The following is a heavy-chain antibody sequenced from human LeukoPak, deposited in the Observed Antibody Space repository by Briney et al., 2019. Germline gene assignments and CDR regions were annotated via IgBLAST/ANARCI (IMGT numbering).Heavy chain of an antibody. CDR1: GGSISSSSCY. J-gene: IGHJ2*01. D-gene: IGHD3-22*01. V-gene: IGHV4-39*07. CDR3: ARDPYYYDSSGYYLHWYFDL. CDR2: TYYSGST. Sequence: SETLSLTCSVSGGSISSSSCYWGWIRQPPGKGLEWIGSTYYSGSTYYNPSLTSRVTMSLDTSKNQFSLNLSSVTAADTAVYYCARDPYYYDSSGYYLHWYFDLWGRGTLVTVSS.